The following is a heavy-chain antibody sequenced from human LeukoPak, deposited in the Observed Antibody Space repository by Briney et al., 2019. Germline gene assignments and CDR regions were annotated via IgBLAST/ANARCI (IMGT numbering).Heavy chain of an antibody. CDR3: ARDSSVFQFDY. CDR1: GFTFSSYW. Sequence: GGSLRLSCAASGFTFSSYWMHWVRQAPGKGLVWVSRVNSDGSSTSYADSVKGRFTISRDNAKNTLYLQMNSLRAEDTAVYYCARDSSVFQFDYWGQGTLVTVSS. V-gene: IGHV3-74*01. CDR2: VNSDGSST. D-gene: IGHD2-21*01. J-gene: IGHJ4*02.